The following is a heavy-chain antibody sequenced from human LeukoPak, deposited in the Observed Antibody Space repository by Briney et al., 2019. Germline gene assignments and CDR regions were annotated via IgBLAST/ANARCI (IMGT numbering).Heavy chain of an antibody. CDR1: GFTFNSYW. D-gene: IGHD3-10*01. CDR2: INSDGSDT. Sequence: GGSLRLSCAASGFTFNSYWFHWVRQAPGKGLVWVSRINSDGSDTIYADSVKGRFTISRDNAKSTVYLQMNSLKAEDTAVYYCARRVLLLGFDIWGQGKMVTVSS. V-gene: IGHV3-74*01. CDR3: ARRVLLLGFDI. J-gene: IGHJ3*02.